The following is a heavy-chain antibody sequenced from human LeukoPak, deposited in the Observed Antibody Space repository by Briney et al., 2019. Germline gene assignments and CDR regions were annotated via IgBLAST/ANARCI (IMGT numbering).Heavy chain of an antibody. CDR3: ARLGMVRGVILGDYYMDV. CDR1: GGSISSYY. Sequence: SETLSLTCTVSGGSISSYYWSWIRQPTGKGLEWIGYIYYSGSTNYNPSLKSRVTISVDTSKNQFSLKLSSVTAADTAVYYCARLGMVRGVILGDYYMDVWGKGTRSPSP. CDR2: IYYSGST. V-gene: IGHV4-59*01. J-gene: IGHJ6*03. D-gene: IGHD3-10*01.